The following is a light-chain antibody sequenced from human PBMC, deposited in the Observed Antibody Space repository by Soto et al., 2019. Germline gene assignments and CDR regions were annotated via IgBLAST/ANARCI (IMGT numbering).Light chain of an antibody. CDR1: QSISSY. CDR3: QQSYSIRT. Sequence: LPITQSPSSLSASLRDRVTITCRASQSISSYLNWYQQKPGKAPKLLIYAASSLQSGVPSRFSGSGSGTDFTLTISSLQPEDFATYYCQQSYSIRTFGQGTKVDIK. J-gene: IGKJ1*01. V-gene: IGKV1-39*01. CDR2: AAS.